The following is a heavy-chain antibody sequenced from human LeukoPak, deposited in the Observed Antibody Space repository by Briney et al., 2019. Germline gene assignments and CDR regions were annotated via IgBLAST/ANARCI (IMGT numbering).Heavy chain of an antibody. J-gene: IGHJ6*02. CDR2: INHSRST. CDR3: ARGRGVYYYYGMDV. CDR1: GGSISSSSYY. V-gene: IGHV4-39*07. Sequence: SETLSLTCTVSGGSISSSSYYWSWIRQPPGKGLEWIGEINHSRSTNYNPSLKSRVTISVDTSKNQFSLKLSSVTAADTAVYYCARGRGVYYYYGMDVWGQGTTVTVSS. D-gene: IGHD5-12*01.